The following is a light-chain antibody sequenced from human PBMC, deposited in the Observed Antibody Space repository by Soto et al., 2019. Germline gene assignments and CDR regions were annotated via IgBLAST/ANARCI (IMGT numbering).Light chain of an antibody. J-gene: IGKJ1*01. Sequence: DIQLTQSPSTLSASVGDRATITCRASQSISSWLAWYQQKPGKAPKFLIYKTSNLESGVPSRFSGRGSGTEFTLTISSLQPDDFATYYCQYYNNYCWTFGQGTKVDIK. V-gene: IGKV1-5*03. CDR2: KTS. CDR1: QSISSW. CDR3: QYYNNYCWT.